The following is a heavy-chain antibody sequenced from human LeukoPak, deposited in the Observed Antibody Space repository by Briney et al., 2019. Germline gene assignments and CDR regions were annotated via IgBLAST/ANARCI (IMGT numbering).Heavy chain of an antibody. CDR1: GFTFDDYA. D-gene: IGHD3-10*01. Sequence: GGSLRLSCAASGFTFDDYAMHWVRHAPGKGLEWVSGISWNSGSIGYADSVKGRFTISRDNAKNSLYLQMNSLRAEDMALYYCAKDRFATPEYYFDYWGQGTLVTVSS. J-gene: IGHJ4*02. CDR3: AKDRFATPEYYFDY. CDR2: ISWNSGSI. V-gene: IGHV3-9*03.